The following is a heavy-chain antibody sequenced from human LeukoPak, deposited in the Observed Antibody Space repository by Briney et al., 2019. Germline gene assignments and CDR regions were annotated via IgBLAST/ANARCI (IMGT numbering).Heavy chain of an antibody. CDR3: ARSSTGSYFDY. J-gene: IGHJ4*02. V-gene: IGHV4-59*01. CDR2: MYYSGST. D-gene: IGHD3-3*02. CDR1: GGSMSRYY. Sequence: SETLSLTCTVSGGSMSRYYWSWIRQPPGKGLEWIGYMYYSGSTKYNPSLKSRVTISVDTSKNQFSLKLSSVTAADTAVYYCARSSTGSYFDYWGQGTLVTVSS.